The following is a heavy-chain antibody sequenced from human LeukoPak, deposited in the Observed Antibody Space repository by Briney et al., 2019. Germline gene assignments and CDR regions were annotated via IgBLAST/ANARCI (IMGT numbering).Heavy chain of an antibody. D-gene: IGHD5-24*01. CDR3: ARDSRDGHNGRGDY. Sequence: GSLRLSCAASGFTFSDYYMSWIRQAPGKGLVWGSYISSSGSTIYYADSVKGRFTISRDNAKNSLYLQMNSLRAEDTAVYYCARDSRDGHNGRGDYWGQGTLVTVSS. J-gene: IGHJ4*02. CDR2: ISSSGSTI. CDR1: GFTFSDYY. V-gene: IGHV3-11*01.